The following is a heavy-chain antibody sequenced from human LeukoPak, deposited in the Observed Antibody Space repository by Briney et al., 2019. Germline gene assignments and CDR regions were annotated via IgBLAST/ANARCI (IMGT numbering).Heavy chain of an antibody. J-gene: IGHJ6*02. CDR3: ASPMVRGVHYGMDV. Sequence: SVKVSCKASGGTFSSYTISWVRQAPGQGLEWMGRIIPILGIANYAQKFQGRVTITADKSTSTAYMELSSLRSEDTVVYYCASPMVRGVHYGMDVWGQGTTVTVSS. D-gene: IGHD3-10*01. CDR1: GGTFSSYT. CDR2: IIPILGIA. V-gene: IGHV1-69*02.